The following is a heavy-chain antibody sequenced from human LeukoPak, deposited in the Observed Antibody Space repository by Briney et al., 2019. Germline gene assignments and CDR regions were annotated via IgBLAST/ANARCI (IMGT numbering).Heavy chain of an antibody. Sequence: GGSLRLSCAASGFTFSSYSMNWVRQAPGKGLERVSYISSSSSTIYYADSVKGRFTISRDNAKNSLYLQMNSLRAEDTAVYYCARGDVDYWGQGTLVTVSS. CDR1: GFTFSSYS. V-gene: IGHV3-48*04. D-gene: IGHD5-24*01. CDR2: ISSSSSTI. CDR3: ARGDVDY. J-gene: IGHJ4*02.